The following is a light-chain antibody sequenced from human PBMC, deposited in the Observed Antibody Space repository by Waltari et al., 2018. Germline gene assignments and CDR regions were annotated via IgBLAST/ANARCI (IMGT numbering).Light chain of an antibody. J-gene: IGKJ5*01. V-gene: IGKV3-15*01. CDR2: GTS. CDR1: QSVRTN. CDR3: HHYYIPPLT. Sequence: EIVMTQSPVTLSVSPGERAALSCRPSQSVRTNLAWYQQRPGQTPRLLIYGTSTRATEIPARFSGSGSGTDFTLTISSLQAEDVAVYYCHHYYIPPLTFGQGTRLEI.